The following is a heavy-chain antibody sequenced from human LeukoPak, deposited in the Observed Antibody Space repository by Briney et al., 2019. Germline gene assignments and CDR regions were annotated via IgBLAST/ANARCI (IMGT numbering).Heavy chain of an antibody. CDR2: INPNSGGT. V-gene: IGHV1-2*06. CDR3: ARDLRFLEWINWFDP. CDR1: GYTFTGYY. D-gene: IGHD3-3*01. J-gene: IGHJ5*02. Sequence: ASVKVSCKASGYTFTGYYMHWVRQAPGQGLEWMGRINPNSGGTNYAQKFQGRVTMTRDTSISTAYMELSRLRSDDTAVYYCARDLRFLEWINWFDPWRQGTLVTVSS.